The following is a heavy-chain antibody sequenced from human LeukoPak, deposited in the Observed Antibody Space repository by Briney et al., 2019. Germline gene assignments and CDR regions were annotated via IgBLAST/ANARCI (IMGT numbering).Heavy chain of an antibody. CDR3: SRDRVDYPPS. CDR1: GGTFSSYA. CDR2: IMPIFGTA. D-gene: IGHD4-11*01. J-gene: IGHJ5*02. V-gene: IGHV1-69*05. Sequence: SVKVSRKASGGTFSSYAISWVRQAPGQGLEWMGGIMPIFGTANYAQKFQGRVTITTDESTSTDYMELSSLRSEATAVYYCSRDRVDYPPSWGQGTLVTVSS.